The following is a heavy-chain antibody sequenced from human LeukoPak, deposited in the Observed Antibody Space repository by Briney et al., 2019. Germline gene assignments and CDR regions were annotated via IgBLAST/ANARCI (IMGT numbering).Heavy chain of an antibody. CDR3: ASPTGISLIDY. J-gene: IGHJ4*02. Sequence: LLGGSLRLSCAASGFTFSSYAMSWVRQAPGKGLGRVSAISGSGGSTYYADSVKGRFTISRDNSKNTLYLQMNSLRAEDTAVYYCASPTGISLIDYWGQGTLVTVSS. CDR1: GFTFSSYA. V-gene: IGHV3-23*01. CDR2: ISGSGGST.